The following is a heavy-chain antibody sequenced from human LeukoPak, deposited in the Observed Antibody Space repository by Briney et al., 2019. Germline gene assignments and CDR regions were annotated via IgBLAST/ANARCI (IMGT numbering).Heavy chain of an antibody. CDR3: ARGFLAVDEDAFDI. D-gene: IGHD6-19*01. V-gene: IGHV3-7*05. CDR1: GFTFSNYW. J-gene: IGHJ3*02. CDR2: IKQDESEK. Sequence: GGSLRLSCAASGFTFSNYWMSWVRQAPGKGLEWVANIKQDESEKYYVDSVKGRFTISRDNARNSLYLRMNSLRAEDTAVYYCARGFLAVDEDAFDIWGQGTMVTVSS.